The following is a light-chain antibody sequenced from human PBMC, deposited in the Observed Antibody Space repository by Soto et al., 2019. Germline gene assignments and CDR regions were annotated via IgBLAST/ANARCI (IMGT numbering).Light chain of an antibody. CDR2: DAS. Sequence: EIVLTQSPATLSLSPGERATLSCRASQSVSSYLAWYQQKPGQAPRLLIYDASNRATGIPARFSGSGSGTEFTLTISSLEPEDFAVYYCHQRTDWPRTFGQWTKVEIK. V-gene: IGKV3-11*01. J-gene: IGKJ4*01. CDR3: HQRTDWPRT. CDR1: QSVSSY.